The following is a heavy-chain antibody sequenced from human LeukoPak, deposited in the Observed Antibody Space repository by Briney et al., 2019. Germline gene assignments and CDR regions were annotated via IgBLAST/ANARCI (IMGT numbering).Heavy chain of an antibody. V-gene: IGHV1-8*01. D-gene: IGHD6-13*01. J-gene: IGHJ4*02. CDR3: ARGHVIAAAVS. CDR2: MNPNSGNT. Sequence: ASVKVSCKASGYTFTSYDINWVRQATGQGLEWMGWMNPNSGNTGYAQKFQGRVAMTRNTSISTAYMELSSLRSVDTAVYYCARGHVIAAAVSWGQGTLVTVSS. CDR1: GYTFTSYD.